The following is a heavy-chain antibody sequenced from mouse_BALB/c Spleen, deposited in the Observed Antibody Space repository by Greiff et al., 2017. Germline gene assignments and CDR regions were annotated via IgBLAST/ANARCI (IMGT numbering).Heavy chain of an antibody. CDR2: ISNGGGST. J-gene: IGHJ4*01. CDR3: ARHYYGMDY. CDR1: GFTFSSYT. V-gene: IGHV5-12-2*01. Sequence: EVNVVESGGGLVQPGGSLKLSCAASGFTFSSYTMSWVRQTPEKRLEWVAYISNGGGSTYYPDTVKGRFTISRDNAKNTLYLQMSSLKSEDTAMYYCARHYYGMDYWGQGTSVTVSS.